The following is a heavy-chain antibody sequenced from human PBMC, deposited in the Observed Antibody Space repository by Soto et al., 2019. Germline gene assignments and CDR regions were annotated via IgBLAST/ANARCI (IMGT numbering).Heavy chain of an antibody. J-gene: IGHJ5*02. CDR1: GYTFAEFY. CDR2: INPNTGGT. Sequence: QIELVQSGAEVTKSGASVKVSCKTSGYTFAEFYVHWVRQVPGQGLEWMGGINPNTGGTHYAVKFQDRVTMTRDTSIRTAYMELARLRSDDTATYYCARDGNYYTSGEGHWFDPWGQGTLITVSP. D-gene: IGHD2-15*01. CDR3: ARDGNYYTSGEGHWFDP. V-gene: IGHV1-2*02.